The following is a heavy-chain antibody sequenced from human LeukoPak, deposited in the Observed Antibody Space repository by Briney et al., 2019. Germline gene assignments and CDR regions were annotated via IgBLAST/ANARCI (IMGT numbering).Heavy chain of an antibody. CDR2: INQDGSAE. V-gene: IGHV3-7*01. CDR3: ARSVGAGNNYFYYGMDV. Sequence: GGSLRLSCEGSGFIFRDFYMTWVRQAPGTGLEWVATINQDGSAEYCVDSVKGRFTMSRDNAKNSVYLQMDSLRAEETAVYYCARSVGAGNNYFYYGMDVWGQGTTVTVSS. CDR1: GFIFRDFY. D-gene: IGHD1-26*01. J-gene: IGHJ6*02.